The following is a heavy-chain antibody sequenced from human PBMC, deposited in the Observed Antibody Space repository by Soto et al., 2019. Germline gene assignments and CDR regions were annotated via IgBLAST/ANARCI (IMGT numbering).Heavy chain of an antibody. CDR3: ARDGHDILTGYPRSGYIDY. Sequence: GGSLRLSCAASGFTFSSYAMHWVRQAPGKGLEWVAVISYDGSNKYYADSVKGRFTISRDNSKNTLYLQMNSLRAEDTAVYYCARDGHDILTGYPRSGYIDYWGQGTLVTVSS. CDR1: GFTFSSYA. V-gene: IGHV3-30-3*01. CDR2: ISYDGSNK. J-gene: IGHJ4*02. D-gene: IGHD3-9*01.